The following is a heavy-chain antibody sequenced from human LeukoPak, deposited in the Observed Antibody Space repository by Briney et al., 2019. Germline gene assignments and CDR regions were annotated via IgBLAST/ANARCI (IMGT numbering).Heavy chain of an antibody. Sequence: PGGSLRLSCAASGFTFSSYAMSWVRQAPGKGLEWVSAISGSGGSIYYADSVKGRFTISRDNSKNTLYLQMNSLRAEDTAVYYCAKADYGGNSPFDYWGQGTLVTVSS. CDR2: ISGSGGSI. CDR1: GFTFSSYA. J-gene: IGHJ4*02. V-gene: IGHV3-23*01. D-gene: IGHD4-23*01. CDR3: AKADYGGNSPFDY.